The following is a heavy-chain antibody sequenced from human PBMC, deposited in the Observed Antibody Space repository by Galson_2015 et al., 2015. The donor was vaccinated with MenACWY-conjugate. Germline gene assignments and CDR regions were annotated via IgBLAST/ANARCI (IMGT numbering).Heavy chain of an antibody. CDR3: ARDTRGHFDY. CDR2: IKQDGREK. Sequence: SLRLSCAVSGFAFSSYWMSWVRQAPGKELEWVANIKQDGREKNYVDSVKGRFTISRDNADNSVYLQMDSLRVEDTAVYYCARDTRGHFDYWGQGTLVTFSS. CDR1: GFAFSSYW. V-gene: IGHV3-7*03. J-gene: IGHJ4*02.